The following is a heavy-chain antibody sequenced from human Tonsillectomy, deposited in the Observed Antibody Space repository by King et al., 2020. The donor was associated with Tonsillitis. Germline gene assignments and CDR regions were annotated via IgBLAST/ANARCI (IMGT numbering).Heavy chain of an antibody. D-gene: IGHD3-3*01. J-gene: IGHJ4*02. CDR3: ARDPHGDFWTHFDY. CDR2: ISYDGSNK. Sequence: VQLVESGGGVVQPGRSLRLSCAASGFTFSSYAIHWVRQAPGKGLEGVALISYDGSNKYYADSVKGRFTISRDNSKNTLYLQMNSLRAEDTAVYYCARDPHGDFWTHFDYWGQGTLVTVSS. CDR1: GFTFSSYA. V-gene: IGHV3-30-3*01.